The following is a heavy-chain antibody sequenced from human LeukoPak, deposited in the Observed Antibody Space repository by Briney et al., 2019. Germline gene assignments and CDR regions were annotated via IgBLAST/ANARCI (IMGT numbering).Heavy chain of an antibody. J-gene: IGHJ4*02. V-gene: IGHV3-23*01. D-gene: IGHD3-9*01. CDR1: GFTFSSYA. Sequence: PGGSLRLSCAASGFTFSSYAMSWVRQAPGKGLEWVSAISGSGGSTYHADSVKGRFTISRDNSKNTLYLQMNSLRAEDTAVYYCAKDTRGRYFDWLFDYWGQGTLVTVSS. CDR3: AKDTRGRYFDWLFDY. CDR2: ISGSGGST.